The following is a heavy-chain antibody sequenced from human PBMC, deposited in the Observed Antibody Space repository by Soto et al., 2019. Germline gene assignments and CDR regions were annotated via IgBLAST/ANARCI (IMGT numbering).Heavy chain of an antibody. CDR2: IMPIFRTP. D-gene: IGHD1-1*01. Sequence: QVQLEQSGAEVKKPGSSVKVSCKASGGTFRNSAISWVRQAPGQGLEWMGGIMPIFRTPDYSQKFQGRVTITADESTSTAYMELSGLRSADTAVYYCARDNDRPQLGGNYYYILDVWGQGNTVTVSS. CDR3: ARDNDRPQLGGNYYYILDV. CDR1: GGTFRNSA. V-gene: IGHV1-69*12. J-gene: IGHJ6*02.